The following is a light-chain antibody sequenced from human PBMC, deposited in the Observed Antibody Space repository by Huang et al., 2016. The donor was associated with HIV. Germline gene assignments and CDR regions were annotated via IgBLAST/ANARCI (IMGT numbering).Light chain of an antibody. V-gene: IGKV2-28*01. CDR2: LGC. Sequence: IVLTQSPLSLPVTPGEPASISCRSSQSPLHINGYTFLDWYLQKTGQSPQLLLHLGCSRASGVPDRFSGSGSATDFTLKISRVEAEDVGIYYCMQALQTPPTFGGGTRVEIK. CDR1: QSPLHINGYTF. J-gene: IGKJ4*01. CDR3: MQALQTPPT.